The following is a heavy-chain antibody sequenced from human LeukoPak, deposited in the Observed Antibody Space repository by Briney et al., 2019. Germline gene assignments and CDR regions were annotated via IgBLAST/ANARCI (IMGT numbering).Heavy chain of an antibody. CDR2: IKPDGSEE. V-gene: IGHV3-7*03. CDR3: AGCSSSKCNNALDI. J-gene: IGHJ3*02. CDR1: GFTFSGYW. D-gene: IGHD2-2*01. Sequence: GGSLRLSCAASGFTFSGYWMSWVRQAPGKGPEWVANIKPDGSEEYYVDSVKGRFTISRDNAKNSLYLEINSLRAEDTAVYSCAGCSSSKCNNALDIWGQGTTVTVSS.